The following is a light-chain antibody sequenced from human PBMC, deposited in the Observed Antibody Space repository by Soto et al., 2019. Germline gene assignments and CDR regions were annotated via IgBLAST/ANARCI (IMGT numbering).Light chain of an antibody. J-gene: IGLJ3*02. CDR3: ETWDSNTNWV. CDR2: LEGSGSY. Sequence: QSVLTQSSSASASLGSSVKLTCTLSSGHSSNIIAWHQQQPGKAPRYLMKLEGSGSYNKGSGVPDRFSGSSSGADRYLTISNLQFEDEADYYCETWDSNTNWVFGGGTKPTVL. CDR1: SGHSSNI. V-gene: IGLV4-60*02.